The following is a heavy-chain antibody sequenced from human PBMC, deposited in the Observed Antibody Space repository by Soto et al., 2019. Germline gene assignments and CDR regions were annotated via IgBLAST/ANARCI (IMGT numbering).Heavy chain of an antibody. V-gene: IGHV4-39*01. J-gene: IGHJ4*02. Sequence: PPETLSLTCTVSGGSFTSSSYYWGWIRQSPGKGLEWIGSVYYRGRSYTKSSVKSRVTISVDTSKNRFSLSLNSVTASDTAAYFCVSQRTTVPTQAYFDYWGPGALVTVSS. CDR3: VSQRTTVPTQAYFDY. D-gene: IGHD4-17*01. CDR1: GGSFTSSSYY. CDR2: VYYRGRS.